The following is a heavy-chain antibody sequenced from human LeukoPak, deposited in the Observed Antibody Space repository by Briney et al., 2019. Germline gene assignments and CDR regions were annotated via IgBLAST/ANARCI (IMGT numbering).Heavy chain of an antibody. CDR1: VYTFTRYG. CDR2: ISNYNGNT. J-gene: IGHJ4*02. CDR3: ARDLPYSSSWESIDY. D-gene: IGHD6-13*01. V-gene: IGHV1-18*01. Sequence: ASVKVSCKASVYTFTRYGIIWVRQAPGQGLEWRGWISNYNGNTNYAQKIQGRVTMTTDTSTSTAYMELRSLRSDDTAVYYCARDLPYSSSWESIDYWGQGTLVTVSS.